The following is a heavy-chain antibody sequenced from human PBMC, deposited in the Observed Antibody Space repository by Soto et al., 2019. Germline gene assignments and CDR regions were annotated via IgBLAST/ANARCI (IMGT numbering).Heavy chain of an antibody. CDR2: INHSGST. Sequence: QVQLQQWGAGLLKPSETLSLTCAVYGGSFSGYYWSWIRQPPGKGLEWIGEINHSGSTNYNPSLKRRVTISVDTSKNQFSLKLSSVTAADTAVYYCARGHSSSWFSYYFDYWGQGTLVTVSS. D-gene: IGHD6-13*01. V-gene: IGHV4-34*01. CDR3: ARGHSSSWFSYYFDY. CDR1: GGSFSGYY. J-gene: IGHJ4*02.